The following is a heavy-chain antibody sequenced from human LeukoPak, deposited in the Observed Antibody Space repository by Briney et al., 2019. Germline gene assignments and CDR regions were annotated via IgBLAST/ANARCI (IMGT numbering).Heavy chain of an antibody. J-gene: IGHJ1*01. CDR3: ARSTLPGRSGRTEFFQH. Sequence: PGGSLRLSCAASGFTFSNYYTTWIRQAPGKGLQWISFISDSGNTIYYADSVEGRFTISRDNAKNSLYLQMHSLRAEDTAMYYCARSTLPGRSGRTEFFQHWGQGTLVTVSS. V-gene: IGHV3-11*01. CDR2: ISDSGNTI. D-gene: IGHD6-19*01. CDR1: GFTFSNYY.